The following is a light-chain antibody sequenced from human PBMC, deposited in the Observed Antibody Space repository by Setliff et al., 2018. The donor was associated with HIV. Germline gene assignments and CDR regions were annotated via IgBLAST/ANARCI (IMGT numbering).Light chain of an antibody. V-gene: IGLV1-40*01. CDR2: GDT. CDR1: NSNIGAGYD. Sequence: QSALTQPPSVSGTPGQRVTISCTGSNSNIGAGYDVHWYQQLPGTAPKLLIYGDTNRPSGVPDRFSGSKSGTSASLGITGLQAEDEADYYCQSYDESLSGSYVFGTGTKATVL. J-gene: IGLJ1*01. CDR3: QSYDESLSGSYV.